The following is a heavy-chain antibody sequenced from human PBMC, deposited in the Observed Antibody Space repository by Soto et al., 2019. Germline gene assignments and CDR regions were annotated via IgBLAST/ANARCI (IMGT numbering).Heavy chain of an antibody. V-gene: IGHV3-72*01. CDR3: AREPVIAATHFDY. J-gene: IGHJ4*02. CDR1: GFTFSDHY. D-gene: IGHD2-15*01. CDR2: TRNKANSYTT. Sequence: EVQLVESGGGLVQPGGSLRLSCAASGFTFSDHYMDWVRQAPGKGLEWVGRTRNKANSYTTEYAASGKGRFTISRDNSKNSLYLAMNSLGAEETAVYYCAREPVIAATHFDYWGQGTLVTVAS.